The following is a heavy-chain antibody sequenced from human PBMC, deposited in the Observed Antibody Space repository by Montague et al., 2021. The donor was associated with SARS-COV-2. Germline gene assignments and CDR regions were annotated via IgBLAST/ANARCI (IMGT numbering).Heavy chain of an antibody. V-gene: IGHV4-31*03. CDR2: IYYSGSS. CDR3: SSQSRRYYNYFDL. J-gene: IGHJ4*02. CDR1: GGSISSANYY. Sequence: TLSLTCSVSGGSISSANYYWSWIRQHPGKGLEWIGSIYYSGSSFYNPSLKSRLTISVDTSKNRFSLRLSSVTAADTAIYFCSSQSRRYYNYFDLWGQGTLVTVSS. D-gene: IGHD1-26*01.